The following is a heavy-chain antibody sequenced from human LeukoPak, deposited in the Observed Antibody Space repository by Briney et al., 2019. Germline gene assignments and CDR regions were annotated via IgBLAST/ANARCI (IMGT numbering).Heavy chain of an antibody. CDR1: GFTFSTYS. J-gene: IGHJ4*02. D-gene: IGHD5-12*01. CDR2: ISSRSSTI. V-gene: IGHV3-48*01. Sequence: PGGSLRLSCAVSGFTFSTYSMNWVRQAPGKGLEWVSYISSRSSTIYYADSVKGRFTISRDNAKNSLYLQMNSLRAEDTAVYYCARDHRGYSGYDLGYWGQGTLVTVSS. CDR3: ARDHRGYSGYDLGY.